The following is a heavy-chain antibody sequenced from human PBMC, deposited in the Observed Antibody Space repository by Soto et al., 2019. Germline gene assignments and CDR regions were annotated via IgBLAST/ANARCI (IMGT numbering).Heavy chain of an antibody. Sequence: EVQLLQSGGGLVLPGGSLRLSCEASGFTFGSYGMTWVRQGPGKGLEGVSLIGGDGHTTYIAESVKGRFTISRDNSKNTLYLQMNSLRAEDTAIYYCASARHIGPWGQGTLVTVSS. D-gene: IGHD2-21*01. CDR3: ASARHIGP. CDR1: GFTFGSYG. CDR2: IGGDGHTT. V-gene: IGHV3-23*01. J-gene: IGHJ5*02.